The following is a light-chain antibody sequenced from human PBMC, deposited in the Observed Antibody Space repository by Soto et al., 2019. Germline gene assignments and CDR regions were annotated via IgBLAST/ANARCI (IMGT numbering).Light chain of an antibody. J-gene: IGKJ2*01. Sequence: EIVMTQSPATLSVSPGERATLSCRASQSVSSNLAWYQQKPGQAPRLLIYGASTRATGIPARFSGSGSGTEFTLTIRSLQSEDFAVYYCQQYNNWHPRYTFGQGTKLEIK. CDR2: GAS. V-gene: IGKV3-15*01. CDR1: QSVSSN. CDR3: QQYNNWHPRYT.